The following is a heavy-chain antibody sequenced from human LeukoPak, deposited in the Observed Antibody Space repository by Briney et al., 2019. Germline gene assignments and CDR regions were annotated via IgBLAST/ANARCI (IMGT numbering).Heavy chain of an antibody. CDR1: GASISSYY. CDR2: IYYSGST. CDR3: ARVRGYYDSSGYDY. D-gene: IGHD3-22*01. V-gene: IGHV4-59*01. Sequence: SETLSLTCTVSGASISSYYWSWIRQPPGKGLEWIGYIYYSGSTNYNPDLKSRVTISEDTSKNQISLKLSSVTAADTAVYYCARVRGYYDSSGYDYWGQGTLVTVSS. J-gene: IGHJ4*02.